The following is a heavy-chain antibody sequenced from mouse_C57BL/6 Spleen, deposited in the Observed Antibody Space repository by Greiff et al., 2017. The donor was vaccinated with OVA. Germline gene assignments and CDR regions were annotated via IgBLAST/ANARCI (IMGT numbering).Heavy chain of an antibody. CDR3: ARSTTAQAGFAY. D-gene: IGHD3-2*02. V-gene: IGHV1-42*01. Sequence: VQLKESGPELVKPGASVKISCKASGYSFTGYYMNWVKQSPEKSLEWIGEINPSTGGTTYNQKFKAKATLAVDKSSSTAYMQLKSLTSEDSAVYYCARSTTAQAGFAYWGQGTLVTVSA. J-gene: IGHJ3*01. CDR1: GYSFTGYY. CDR2: INPSTGGT.